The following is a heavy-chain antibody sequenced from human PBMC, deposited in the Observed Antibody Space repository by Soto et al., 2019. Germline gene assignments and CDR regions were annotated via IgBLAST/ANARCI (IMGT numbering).Heavy chain of an antibody. Sequence: QLQLQESGPGLVKPSETLSLTCTVSGGSISSSSYYWGWIRQPPGKGLEWIGSIYYSGSTYYNPSLKSRVTISVDTSKNQFSLKLSSVTAADTAVYYCAPHTKYCSGGSCYGWFDPWGQGTLVTVSS. CDR1: GGSISSSSYY. J-gene: IGHJ5*02. D-gene: IGHD2-15*01. CDR3: APHTKYCSGGSCYGWFDP. V-gene: IGHV4-39*01. CDR2: IYYSGST.